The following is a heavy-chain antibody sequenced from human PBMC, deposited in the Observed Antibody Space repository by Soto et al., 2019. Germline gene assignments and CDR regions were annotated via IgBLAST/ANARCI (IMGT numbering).Heavy chain of an antibody. CDR3: AIAKSSSWHNFDY. CDR1: GFIFSTYT. J-gene: IGHJ4*02. V-gene: IGHV3-30-3*01. CDR2: MSYDGSQK. D-gene: IGHD6-13*01. Sequence: QVQLVESGGGVVQPGRSLRLSCAASGFIFSTYTMHWVRQAPGKGLEWLTVMSYDGSQKYYAASVKGRPTISRDNSKNTLYLQMTSLRAEDTAVYHCAIAKSSSWHNFDYWGQGTLVTVSS.